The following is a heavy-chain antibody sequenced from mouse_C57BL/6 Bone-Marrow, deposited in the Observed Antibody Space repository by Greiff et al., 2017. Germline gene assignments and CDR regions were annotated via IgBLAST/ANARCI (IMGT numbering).Heavy chain of an antibody. CDR1: GFTFSSYG. V-gene: IGHV5-6*02. CDR2: ISSGGSYT. J-gene: IGHJ1*03. CDR3: ASRNYWYFDV. Sequence: EVKLVESGGDLVKPGGSLKLSCAASGFTFSSYGMSWVRQTPDQRLEWVATISSGGSYTYYPDSVKGRVTISRDKAKNTLYLQMSSLKSEATAMYYSASRNYWYFDVWGKGTTLTVSS.